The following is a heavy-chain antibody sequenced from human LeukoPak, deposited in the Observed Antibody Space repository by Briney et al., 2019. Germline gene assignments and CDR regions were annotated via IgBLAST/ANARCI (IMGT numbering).Heavy chain of an antibody. CDR1: GFTFNSYA. D-gene: IGHD6-13*01. CDR3: AKERSGGAIAAAGAAPDY. Sequence: PGGSLRLSCAASGFTFNSYAMSWVRQAPGKGLEWVSAISGSGGSTYDADSVKGRFTISRDNSKSTLYLQMNNLRAEDTAVYYCAKERSGGAIAAAGAAPDYWGQGTLVTVSS. V-gene: IGHV3-23*01. CDR2: ISGSGGST. J-gene: IGHJ4*02.